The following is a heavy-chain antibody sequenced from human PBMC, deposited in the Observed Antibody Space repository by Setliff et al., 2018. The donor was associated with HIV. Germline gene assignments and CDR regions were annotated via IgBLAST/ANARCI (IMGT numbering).Heavy chain of an antibody. CDR1: GYTFTSHY. J-gene: IGHJ3*02. CDR2: INPNGGST. V-gene: IGHV1-46*01. CDR3: ARDQTGVAGAAFGGGSAWSDEGFDI. Sequence: ASVKVSCKASGYTFTSHYIHWVRQAPGQGLEWMGIINPNGGSTTYAQKFQGRVTFTADESTSTAYMELSSLSSEETAVYYCARDQTGVAGAAFGGGSAWSDEGFDIWGQGTMVTVSS. D-gene: IGHD6-19*01.